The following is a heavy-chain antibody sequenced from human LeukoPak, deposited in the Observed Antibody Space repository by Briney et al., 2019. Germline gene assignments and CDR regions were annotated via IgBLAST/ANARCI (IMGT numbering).Heavy chain of an antibody. V-gene: IGHV1-18*01. CDR1: GYTFISYG. CDR2: ISAYNGNT. Sequence: GASVTVSCKASGYTFISYGISWVRQAPGQGLEWMGWISAYNGNTNYAQKFQGRVTMTPDTSTSTAYMELRSLRSDDTAVYYCARGEVGGSYGIAFDYWGQGTLVTVSS. J-gene: IGHJ4*02. CDR3: ARGEVGGSYGIAFDY. D-gene: IGHD1-26*01.